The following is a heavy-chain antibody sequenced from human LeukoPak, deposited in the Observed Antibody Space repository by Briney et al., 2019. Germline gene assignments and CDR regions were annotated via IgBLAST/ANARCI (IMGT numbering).Heavy chain of an antibody. Sequence: PSETLSLTCTVSGGSISSYYWSWIRQPPGKGLEWIGYTYYSGSTNYNPSLKSRVTISVDTSKNQFSLKLSSVTAADTAVYYCAREGGYYDSSGYYHREPFDYWGQGTLVTVSS. J-gene: IGHJ4*02. V-gene: IGHV4-59*01. CDR3: AREGGYYDSSGYYHREPFDY. D-gene: IGHD3-22*01. CDR2: TYYSGST. CDR1: GGSISSYY.